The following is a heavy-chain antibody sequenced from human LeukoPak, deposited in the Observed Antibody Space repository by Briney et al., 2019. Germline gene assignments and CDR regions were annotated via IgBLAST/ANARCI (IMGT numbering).Heavy chain of an antibody. CDR2: IYYSGRS. V-gene: IGHV4-4*02. Sequence: PSETLSLTCGVSGVSISRNYAWSWVRQPPGKGLEWIGEIYYSGRSSYNPSLKSRVTISVDTSKNQFSLKLRSVTAADTAAYYCVVLFRRGSGSYYIDYWGQGTLITVSS. J-gene: IGHJ4*02. CDR1: GVSISRNYA. D-gene: IGHD3-10*01. CDR3: VVLFRRGSGSYYIDY.